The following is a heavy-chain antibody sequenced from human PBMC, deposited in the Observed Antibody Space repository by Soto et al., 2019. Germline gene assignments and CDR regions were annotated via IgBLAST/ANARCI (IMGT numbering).Heavy chain of an antibody. V-gene: IGHV1-69*01. Sequence: QEQLVQSGAEVKKPGSSVKVSCKDSGGLFSSYAISWVRQAPGQGLEWMGGIIPVFGTPYYAQKFQGRVTITADESTNTAYMELSSLTSEDTAMYYCARGDSPYVWFTEFWGQGSLVTVSS. CDR1: GGLFSSYA. CDR2: IIPVFGTP. J-gene: IGHJ4*02. D-gene: IGHD3-16*01. CDR3: ARGDSPYVWFTEF.